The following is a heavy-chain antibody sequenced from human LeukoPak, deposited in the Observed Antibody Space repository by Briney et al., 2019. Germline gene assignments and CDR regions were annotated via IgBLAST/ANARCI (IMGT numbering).Heavy chain of an antibody. CDR1: GYTFTSYD. CDR2: MNPNNGNT. Sequence: GASVKVSCKASGYTFTSYDINWVRQAPGQGLEWMGWMNPNNGNTDYAQKFQGRVTITRNASISTAYMELSSLRSEDTAVYYCAREVYYDSSGYYNWGQGTLVTVSS. CDR3: AREVYYDSSGYYN. V-gene: IGHV1-8*03. D-gene: IGHD3-22*01. J-gene: IGHJ4*02.